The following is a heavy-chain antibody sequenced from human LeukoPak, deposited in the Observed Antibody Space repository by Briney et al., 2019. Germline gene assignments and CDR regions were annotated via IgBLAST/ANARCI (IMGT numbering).Heavy chain of an antibody. Sequence: ASVKVSCKASGYTFTSYYMHWVRQAPGQGLEWMGWINPNSGGTNYAQKFQGRVTMTRDTSISTAYMELSRLRSDDTAVYYCARAQDIVVVVDGWFDPWGQGTLVTVSS. J-gene: IGHJ5*02. V-gene: IGHV1-2*02. CDR1: GYTFTSYY. CDR2: INPNSGGT. D-gene: IGHD2-15*01. CDR3: ARAQDIVVVVDGWFDP.